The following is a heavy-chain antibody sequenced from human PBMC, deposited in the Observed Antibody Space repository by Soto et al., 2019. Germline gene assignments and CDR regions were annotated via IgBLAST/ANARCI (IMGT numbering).Heavy chain of an antibody. CDR2: INHSGST. Sequence: SETLSLTCAVYGGSFSGYYWSWIRQPPGKGLEWIGEINHSGSTNYNPSLKSRVTISVDTSKNQFSLKLSSVTAADTAVYYCARVGYSYGYHSGGGDAFDIWGQGTKFTV. J-gene: IGHJ3*02. V-gene: IGHV4-34*01. D-gene: IGHD5-18*01. CDR3: ARVGYSYGYHSGGGDAFDI. CDR1: GGSFSGYY.